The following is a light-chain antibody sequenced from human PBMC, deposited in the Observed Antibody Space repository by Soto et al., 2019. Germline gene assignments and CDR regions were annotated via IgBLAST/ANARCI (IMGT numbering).Light chain of an antibody. Sequence: EIVLTQSPGTLSLSQGETATLSCRASQSVSSNRLAWFQQKPGQAPRLLIYGASSRATGIPDRFSGCGSGTAFTLTISRLEPEDFSVYYCHQYGGSPIYTFGPGTKVDFK. CDR3: HQYGGSPIYT. V-gene: IGKV3-20*01. CDR2: GAS. CDR1: QSVSSNR. J-gene: IGKJ3*01.